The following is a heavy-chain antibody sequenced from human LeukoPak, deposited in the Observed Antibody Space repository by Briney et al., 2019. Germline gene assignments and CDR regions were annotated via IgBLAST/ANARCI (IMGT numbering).Heavy chain of an antibody. CDR3: ARVSRISYGVYPFDY. V-gene: IGHV3-21*01. Sequence: PGGSLRLSCAASGFTFSSYSMNWVRQAPGKGLEWVSSISSSSSYIYYADSVKGRFTISRDNAKNSLYLQMNSLRAEDTAVHYCARVSRISYGVYPFDYWGQGTLVTVSS. J-gene: IGHJ4*02. D-gene: IGHD4-17*01. CDR2: ISSSSSYI. CDR1: GFTFSSYS.